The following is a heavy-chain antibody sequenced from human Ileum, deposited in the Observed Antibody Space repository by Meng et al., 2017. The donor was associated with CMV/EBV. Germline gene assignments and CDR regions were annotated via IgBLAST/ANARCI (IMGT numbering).Heavy chain of an antibody. CDR3: ARVRLWALDF. CDR2: TYYRSKWSS. J-gene: IGHJ3*01. V-gene: IGHV6-1*01. D-gene: IGHD3-16*01. CDR1: GDSVSTDGVA. Sequence: LRPSGPGLAKPSQSLSLDCAISGDSVSTDGVAWNWIRKAPSRGLEWLGRTYYRSKWSSDYALSVKSRIIINADTSKNQFSLQLNSVTPEDTAVYYCARVRLWALDFWGQGTMVTVSS.